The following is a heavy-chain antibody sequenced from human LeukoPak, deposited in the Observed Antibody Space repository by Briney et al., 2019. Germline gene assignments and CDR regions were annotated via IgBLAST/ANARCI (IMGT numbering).Heavy chain of an antibody. Sequence: GGSLRLSCAASGFTFSSYAMSWVRQAPGKGLEWVSAISGSGGSTYYADSVKGRFTISRDSSKNTLYLQMNSLRAEDTAIYYCAKDKGWGYSAYDFYGMDVWGQGTTVTVSS. CDR2: ISGSGGST. V-gene: IGHV3-23*01. J-gene: IGHJ6*02. D-gene: IGHD1-1*01. CDR3: AKDKGWGYSAYDFYGMDV. CDR1: GFTFSSYA.